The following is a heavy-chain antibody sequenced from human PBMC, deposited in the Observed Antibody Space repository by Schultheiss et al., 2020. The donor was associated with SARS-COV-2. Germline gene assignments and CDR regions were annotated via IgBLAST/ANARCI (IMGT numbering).Heavy chain of an antibody. CDR3: ARDRHYDYIWGSYRPHDY. CDR1: GFTFSSSV. CDR2: ISYDGSNK. Sequence: GESLKISCAASGFTFSSSVMIWVRQAPGKGLEWVAVISYDGSNKYYADSVKGRFTISRENAKNSLYLQMNSLRAGDTAVYYCARDRHYDYIWGSYRPHDYWGQGTLVTVSS. D-gene: IGHD3-16*02. J-gene: IGHJ4*02. V-gene: IGHV3-30*03.